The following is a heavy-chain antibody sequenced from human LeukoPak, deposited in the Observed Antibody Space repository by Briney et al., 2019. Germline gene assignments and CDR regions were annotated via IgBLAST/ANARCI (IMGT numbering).Heavy chain of an antibody. Sequence: GGSLRLSCAASGFTFSNYAMSWVRQAPGKGLEWVSTVSGSASTTYYADSVKGRFTISRDNSKTTLYLQMNSLRADDTAVYYCAKGFQTYGELSFDVWGQGTLVAVSS. CDR3: AKGFQTYGELSFDV. CDR2: VSGSASTT. D-gene: IGHD4-17*01. J-gene: IGHJ4*02. V-gene: IGHV3-23*01. CDR1: GFTFSNYA.